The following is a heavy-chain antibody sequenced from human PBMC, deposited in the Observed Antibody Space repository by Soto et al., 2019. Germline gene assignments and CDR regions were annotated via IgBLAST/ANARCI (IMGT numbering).Heavy chain of an antibody. D-gene: IGHD3-16*01. J-gene: IGHJ4*02. Sequence: QVQLVQSGAEVKKPGASVKLSCQASEYTFTDYFIHWVRQAPGQGLEWMGLINLGGTTTTYAQKLLCRLTIIRDSSTSTAYRELSSLRSEDTAVYYCIGDEWGMRYFDDWGQGTLVSVSS. CDR3: IGDEWGMRYFDD. CDR2: INLGGTTT. V-gene: IGHV1-46*03. CDR1: EYTFTDYF.